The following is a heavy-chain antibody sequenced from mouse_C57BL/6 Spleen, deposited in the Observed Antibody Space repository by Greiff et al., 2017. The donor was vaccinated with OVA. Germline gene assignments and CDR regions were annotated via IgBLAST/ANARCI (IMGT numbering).Heavy chain of an antibody. CDR2: IYPGSGST. CDR1: GYTFTSYW. V-gene: IGHV1-55*01. D-gene: IGHD2-4*01. J-gene: IGHJ4*01. Sequence: QVQLQQPGAELVKPGASVKMSCKASGYTFTSYWITWVKQRPGQGLEWIGDIYPGSGSTNYNEKFKSKATLTVDTSSSTAYMQLSSLTSEDSAVYYCARFDYDDLYYAMDYWGQGTSVTVSS. CDR3: ARFDYDDLYYAMDY.